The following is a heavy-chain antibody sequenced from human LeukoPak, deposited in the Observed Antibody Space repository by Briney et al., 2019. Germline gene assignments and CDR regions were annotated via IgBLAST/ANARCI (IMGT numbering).Heavy chain of an antibody. D-gene: IGHD4-23*01. CDR3: ARGGPRWLYSFDY. J-gene: IGHJ4*02. V-gene: IGHV5-51*01. CDR2: MHPGDSDT. CDR1: GYSFITYY. Sequence: GESLKISCWGSGYSFITYYIAWVRQMPGKGLEWMAIMHPGDSDTRYNPSFQGQVTISVDKSINTAYLQLHSLKASDTAMYYCARGGPRWLYSFDYWGQGTLVTVSS.